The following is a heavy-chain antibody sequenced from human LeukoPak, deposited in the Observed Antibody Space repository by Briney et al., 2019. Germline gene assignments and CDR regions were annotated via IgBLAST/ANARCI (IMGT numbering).Heavy chain of an antibody. CDR3: TGHLYTYEDFDY. CDR2: ISSSSSYI. V-gene: IGHV3-21*01. D-gene: IGHD5-18*01. CDR1: GFTFSSYS. J-gene: IGHJ4*02. Sequence: GGSLRLSCAASGFTFSSYSMNWVRQAPGKGLEWVSSISSSSSYIYYADSVKGRFTISRDNAKNSLYLQMNSLRAEDTAVYYCTGHLYTYEDFDYWGQGTLVTVSS.